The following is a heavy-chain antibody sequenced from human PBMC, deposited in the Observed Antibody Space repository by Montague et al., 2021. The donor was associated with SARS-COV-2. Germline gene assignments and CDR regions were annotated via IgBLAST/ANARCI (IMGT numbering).Heavy chain of an antibody. J-gene: IGHJ3*02. V-gene: IGHV4-39*01. CDR3: ARLRGDYGGTYDTFDI. D-gene: IGHD4-23*01. CDR2: IFHSGST. CDR1: GGSISSISYY. Sequence: SETLSLTCTVSGGSISSISYYWGWIRQPPGKGLEWIGSIFHSGSTYYNPSLMSRVTISVDTSKNQFSLKLNSVTAADTAVYYCARLRGDYGGTYDTFDIWGQGTMVTVSS.